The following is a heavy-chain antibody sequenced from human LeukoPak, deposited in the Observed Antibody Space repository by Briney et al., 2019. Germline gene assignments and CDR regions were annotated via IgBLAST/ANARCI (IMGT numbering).Heavy chain of an antibody. CDR2: ISSTSTYI. CDR3: ARDQGGASDSKPQYYRFGLDV. CDR1: GFTFTTYA. Sequence: GGSLRLSCVGSGFTFTTYAMIWVRQAPGKGLEWLSSISSTSTYIPYADSVKGRFTISRANAKNSLYLQMNSLRSDDTAVYYCARDQGGASDSKPQYYRFGLDVWGQGITVTVS. D-gene: IGHD1-26*01. J-gene: IGHJ6*02. V-gene: IGHV3-21*01.